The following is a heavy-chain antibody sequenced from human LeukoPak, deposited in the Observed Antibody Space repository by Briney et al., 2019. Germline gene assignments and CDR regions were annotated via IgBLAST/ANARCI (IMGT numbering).Heavy chain of an antibody. CDR2: IYYSGST. CDR1: GGSISSTNYY. Sequence: PSETLSLTCTVSGGSISSTNYYWARIRQPPGKGLEWIGSIYYSGSTYYNPSLKSRVTISVDTSKKQFSLKLSSVTAADTAVYYCARRYCSGGSCETFDYWGQGTLVTVSS. D-gene: IGHD2-15*01. CDR3: ARRYCSGGSCETFDY. V-gene: IGHV4-39*01. J-gene: IGHJ4*02.